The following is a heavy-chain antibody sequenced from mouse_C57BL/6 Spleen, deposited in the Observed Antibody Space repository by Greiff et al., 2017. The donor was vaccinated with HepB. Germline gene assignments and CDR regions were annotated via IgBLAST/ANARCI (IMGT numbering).Heavy chain of an antibody. J-gene: IGHJ4*01. CDR3: AKPYYGSSYGYAMDY. CDR2: IRNKANGYTT. V-gene: IGHV7-3*03. Sequence: EVQRVESGGGLVQPGGSLSLSCAASGFTFTDYYMSWVRQPPGKALEWLGFIRNKANGYTTEYSASVKGRFTISRDNAQSILYLQMNALRAEDSADYYCAKPYYGSSYGYAMDYWGQGTSVTVSS. D-gene: IGHD1-1*01. CDR1: GFTFTDYY.